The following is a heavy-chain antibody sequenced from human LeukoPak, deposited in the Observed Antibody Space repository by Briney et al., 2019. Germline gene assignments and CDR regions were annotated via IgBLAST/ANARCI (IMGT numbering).Heavy chain of an antibody. D-gene: IGHD2/OR15-2a*01. CDR3: VREGEGPLSKDFDY. J-gene: IGHJ4*02. CDR2: INPNSGGT. V-gene: IGHV1-2*02. Sequence: ASVKVSCKASGYTFTGYYMHWVRQAPGQGLEWMGWINPNSGGTNYAQKFQGRVTMTRDTSISTAYMELTRLTSDDTAVYYCVREGEGPLSKDFDYWGQGTLVTVPS. CDR1: GYTFTGYY.